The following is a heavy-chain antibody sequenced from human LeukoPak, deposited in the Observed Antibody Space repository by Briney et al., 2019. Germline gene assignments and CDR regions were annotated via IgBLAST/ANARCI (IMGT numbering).Heavy chain of an antibody. V-gene: IGHV1-69*01. CDR1: GGTFSSYA. CDR2: IIPIFGTA. J-gene: IGHJ4*02. D-gene: IGHD3-22*01. CDR3: ASAVHYYDSSGLDY. Sequence: ASVKVSCKASGGTFSSYAISWVRQAPGQGLEWMGGIIPIFGTANYAQKFPGRVTITADESTSTAYMELSSLRSEDTAVYYCASAVHYYDSSGLDYWGQGTLVTVSS.